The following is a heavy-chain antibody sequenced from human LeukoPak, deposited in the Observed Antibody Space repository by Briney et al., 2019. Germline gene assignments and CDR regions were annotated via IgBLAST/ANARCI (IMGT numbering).Heavy chain of an antibody. D-gene: IGHD3-10*01. V-gene: IGHV3-23*01. J-gene: IGHJ4*02. Sequence: GGSLRLSCAASGFTFSSYAMSWVRQAPGKGLEWVSTISGGDGSTYYAVSVKGRFTISRDNSKNTVYLQMNSLRAEDTALYYCARSRDYYNSGSFDYWGQGTLVTVSS. CDR1: GFTFSSYA. CDR2: ISGGDGST. CDR3: ARSRDYYNSGSFDY.